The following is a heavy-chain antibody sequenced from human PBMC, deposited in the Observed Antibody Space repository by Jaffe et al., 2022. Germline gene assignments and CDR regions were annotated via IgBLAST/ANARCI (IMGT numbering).Heavy chain of an antibody. D-gene: IGHD6-19*01. CDR1: GYSISSGYY. CDR2: IYHSGST. V-gene: IGHV4-38-2*01. Sequence: QVQLQESGPGLVKPSETLSLTCAVSGYSISSGYYWGWIRQPPGKGLEWIGSIYHSGSTYYNPSLKSRVTISVDTSKNQFSLKLSSVTAADTAVYYCARLAVAGSPVDYWGQGTLVTVSS. J-gene: IGHJ4*02. CDR3: ARLAVAGSPVDY.